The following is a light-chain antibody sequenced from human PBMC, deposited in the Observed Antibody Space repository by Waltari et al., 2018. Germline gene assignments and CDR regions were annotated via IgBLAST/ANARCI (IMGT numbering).Light chain of an antibody. V-gene: IGKV3-11*01. Sequence: EIVFTQSPVTLSLSPGERATLSCRASQRVSNYLGWYQKKPGQAPRLLIYAVSNGATGIPARVSGSGSGTDITLTISSLEPEDFAVYYCQHRSSWPLAFGGGTKVEIK. CDR3: QHRSSWPLA. CDR2: AVS. CDR1: QRVSNY. J-gene: IGKJ4*01.